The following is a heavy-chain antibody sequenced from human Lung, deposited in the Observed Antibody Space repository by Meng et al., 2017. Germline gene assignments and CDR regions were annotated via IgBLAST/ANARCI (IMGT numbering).Heavy chain of an antibody. CDR1: GDSISSSNYY. D-gene: IGHD5-18*01. CDR3: ARHKVHSYGYLYFDY. Sequence: QVQLQESGPGLVKTSQTLSLTCTASGDSISSSNYYWGWIRQPPGKGLEWIGSMYSSGNIYYNPSLKSRVTISVDTSKNQFSLKVSSVTAADTAVFSCARHKVHSYGYLYFDYWGQGTLVTVSS. CDR2: MYSSGNI. J-gene: IGHJ4*02. V-gene: IGHV4-39*01.